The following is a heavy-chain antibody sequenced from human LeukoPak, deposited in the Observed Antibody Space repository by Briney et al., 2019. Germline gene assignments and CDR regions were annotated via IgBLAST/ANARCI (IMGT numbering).Heavy chain of an antibody. CDR1: GGTFSSYA. D-gene: IGHD2-2*01. Sequence: SVKVSCKASGGTFSSYAISWVRQALGQGLEWMGRIIPIFGTANYSQKFQGRVTITTDESTSTAYMELSSLRSEDTAVYYCASDIVVVPAGIGDNWFDPWGQGTLVTVSS. CDR3: ASDIVVVPAGIGDNWFDP. V-gene: IGHV1-69*05. J-gene: IGHJ5*02. CDR2: IIPIFGTA.